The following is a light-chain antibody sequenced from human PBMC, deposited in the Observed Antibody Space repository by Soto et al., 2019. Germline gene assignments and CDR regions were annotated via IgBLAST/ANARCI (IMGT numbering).Light chain of an antibody. CDR1: SSDVGTYDF. CDR2: DVS. V-gene: IGLV2-11*01. Sequence: QSVLTLPRSVSGSPGQSVTISCTGTSSDVGTYDFVSWYQQHPGKAPRLMIFDVSERPSGVPDRFSGSKSGNTASLTISGLQAEDEADYYCCLYAVTFYVFGTGTKVTVL. CDR3: CLYAVTFYV. J-gene: IGLJ1*01.